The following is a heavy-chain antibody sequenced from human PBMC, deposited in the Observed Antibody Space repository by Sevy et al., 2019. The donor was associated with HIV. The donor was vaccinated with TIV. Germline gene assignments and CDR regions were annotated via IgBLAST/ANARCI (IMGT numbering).Heavy chain of an antibody. CDR2: FDPEDGER. J-gene: IGHJ4*02. Sequence: ASVKVSCKLSGYTLTQLSMHWVRQAPGKGLEWLGSFDPEDGERIYAQKFQGRFTMTEETSTDTAYMELSSLRCEDTAIYYCATGREYYEGNSGYFDYWGQGTLVTVSS. D-gene: IGHD3-3*01. CDR3: ATGREYYEGNSGYFDY. V-gene: IGHV1-24*01. CDR1: GYTLTQLS.